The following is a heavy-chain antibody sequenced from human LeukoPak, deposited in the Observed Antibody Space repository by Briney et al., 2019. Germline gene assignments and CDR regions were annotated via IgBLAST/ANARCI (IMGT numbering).Heavy chain of an antibody. CDR3: ARGIGDYGDSGFDY. V-gene: IGHV1-2*02. Sequence: ASVKVSCKASGYTFTGYYMHWGRQAPGQGLEWMGWINPNSGGTNYAQKFQGRVTMTRDTSISTAYMELNRLRSDDTAVYYCARGIGDYGDSGFDYWGQGTLVTVSS. CDR2: INPNSGGT. D-gene: IGHD4-17*01. J-gene: IGHJ4*02. CDR1: GYTFTGYY.